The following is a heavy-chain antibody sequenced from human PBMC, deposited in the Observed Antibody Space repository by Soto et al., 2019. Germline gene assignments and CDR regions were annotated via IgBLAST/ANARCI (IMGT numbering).Heavy chain of an antibody. CDR3: ARGLRVTTGYYYYGMDV. J-gene: IGHJ6*02. Sequence: SETLSLTCAVYGGSFSGYYWSWIRPPPGKGLEWIGEINHSGSTNYNPSLKSRVTISVDTSKNQFSLKLSSVTAADTAVYYCARGLRVTTGYYYYGMDVWGQGTTVTVSS. CDR1: GGSFSGYY. V-gene: IGHV4-34*01. CDR2: INHSGST. D-gene: IGHD4-17*01.